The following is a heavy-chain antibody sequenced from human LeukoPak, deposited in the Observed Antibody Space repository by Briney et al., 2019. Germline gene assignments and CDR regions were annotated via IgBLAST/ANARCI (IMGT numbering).Heavy chain of an antibody. CDR2: IYYSGST. V-gene: IGHV4-59*08. Sequence: SETLSLTCTVSGRSISSYYWSWIRQPPGKGLEWIGYIYYSGSTNYNPSLKSRVTISVDTSKNQFSLKLSSVTAADTAVYYCARRYCSGGTCYGDYWGQGTLVTVSS. D-gene: IGHD2-15*01. CDR1: GRSISSYY. CDR3: ARRYCSGGTCYGDY. J-gene: IGHJ4*02.